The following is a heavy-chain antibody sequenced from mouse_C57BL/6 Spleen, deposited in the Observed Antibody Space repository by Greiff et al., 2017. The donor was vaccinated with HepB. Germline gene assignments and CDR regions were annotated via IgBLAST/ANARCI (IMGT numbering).Heavy chain of an antibody. D-gene: IGHD2-1*01. Sequence: VKLMESGAELVRPGASVTLSCKASGYTFTDYEMHWVKQTPVHGLEWIGAIDPETGGTAYNQKFKGKAILTADKSSSTAYMELRRLTSEDSADYYCTRRGNWTRPWFAYWGKGTLVTVSA. V-gene: IGHV1-15*01. J-gene: IGHJ3*01. CDR2: IDPETGGT. CDR3: TRRGNWTRPWFAY. CDR1: GYTFTDYE.